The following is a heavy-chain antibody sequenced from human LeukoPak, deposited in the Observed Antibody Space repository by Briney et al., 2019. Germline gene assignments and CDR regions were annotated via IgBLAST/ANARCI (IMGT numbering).Heavy chain of an antibody. V-gene: IGHV4-39*01. CDR2: VFYTGRT. CDR3: ARYRIYYYDSGSYPEGYFDY. J-gene: IGHJ4*02. CDR1: DGSVWTGDYY. Sequence: SETLSLTCTVSDGSVWTGDYYWGWIRQSPGKGLEWIGNVFYTGRTYYNPSLKSLATISVDTSRNQFSLRLNSVTAADTAVYYCARYRIYYYDSGSYPEGYFDYWEQGTLVTVSS. D-gene: IGHD3-22*01.